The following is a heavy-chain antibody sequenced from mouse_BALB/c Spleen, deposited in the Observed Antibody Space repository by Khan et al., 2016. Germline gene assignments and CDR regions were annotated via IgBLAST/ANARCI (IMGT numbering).Heavy chain of an antibody. J-gene: IGHJ2*01. Sequence: VQLKQSGPELVKPGASVKVSCKASGYAFTSYNMYWVKQSPGKSLEWIGYIDPYNGDTSYNQKFKGKATLTVDKSSSTAYMHLNSLTSEDSAVFYCERGGLTTGVAKGLDYWGQGTTLTVSA. CDR1: GYAFTSYN. D-gene: IGHD1-1*01. CDR3: ERGGLTTGVAKGLDY. V-gene: IGHV1S135*01. CDR2: IDPYNGDT.